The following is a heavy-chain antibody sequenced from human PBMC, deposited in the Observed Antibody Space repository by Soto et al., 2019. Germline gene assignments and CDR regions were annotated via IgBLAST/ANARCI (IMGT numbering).Heavy chain of an antibody. CDR2: ARNKAHSYTT. D-gene: IGHD5-18*01. CDR3: ARDGYSYGYYDY. J-gene: IGHJ4*02. V-gene: IGHV3-72*01. Sequence: EVQLVESGGGLVQPGGSLRLSCAASGFTFSDHHMDWVRQAPGKGLEWVGRARNKAHSYTTAYAASVKGRFSISRDDSKNSLSLQMNSLRAEDTAVYYCARDGYSYGYYDYWGQGTLVTVSS. CDR1: GFTFSDHH.